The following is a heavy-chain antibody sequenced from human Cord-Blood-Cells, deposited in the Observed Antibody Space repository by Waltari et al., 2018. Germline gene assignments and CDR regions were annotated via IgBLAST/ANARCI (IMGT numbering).Heavy chain of an antibody. CDR1: GYTFTGYY. CDR3: ARVRVLGRYDAFDI. CDR2: INPNSGGT. V-gene: IGHV1-2*02. D-gene: IGHD7-27*01. J-gene: IGHJ3*02. Sequence: QVQLVQSGAEVKKPGASVQVSCKAPGYTFTGYYTPRGPQAPGQGLEWMGWINPNSGGTNYAQKFQGRVTMTRDTSISTAYMELSRLRSDDTAVYYCARVRVLGRYDAFDIWGQGTMVTVSS.